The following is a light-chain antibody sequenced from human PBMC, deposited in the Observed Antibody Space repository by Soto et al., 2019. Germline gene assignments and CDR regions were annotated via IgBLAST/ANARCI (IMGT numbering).Light chain of an antibody. Sequence: EIVLTQSPGTLSLSPGERATLSCRASQYVSTTFFAWYQQKPGQAPRLLIYGTSNRATGIPDRFSGSGSGTDFTLTISRPEPEDFAVYYCQQYGSSSLTFGGGTRMEIK. CDR2: GTS. J-gene: IGKJ4*01. V-gene: IGKV3-20*01. CDR3: QQYGSSSLT. CDR1: QYVSTTF.